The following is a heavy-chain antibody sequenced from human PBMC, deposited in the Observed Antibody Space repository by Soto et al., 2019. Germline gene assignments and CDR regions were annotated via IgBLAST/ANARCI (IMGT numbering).Heavy chain of an antibody. CDR1: GFTFNNCG. CDR3: SKTASGTYSES. V-gene: IGHV3-23*01. CDR2: ISGSGVTT. Sequence: PGGSLRLSCVASGFTFNNCGMNWVRQAPGKGLEWVSGISGSGVTTYYTDSVKGRFTISRDTSKNTLYLQMNSLRAEDTALYYCSKTASGTYSESWGQGTLVTVSS. J-gene: IGHJ4*02. D-gene: IGHD1-26*01.